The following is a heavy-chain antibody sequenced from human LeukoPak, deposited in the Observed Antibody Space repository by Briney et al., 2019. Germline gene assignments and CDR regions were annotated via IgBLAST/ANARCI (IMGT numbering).Heavy chain of an antibody. CDR3: ARKQTGTMYDV. J-gene: IGHJ4*02. Sequence: SETLSLTCIVPGGSISSSSYYWPWIRKPPGKGLEWIGTFSSGGSAYYNPSLTSRVSISKDTSDNQFSLRLYSVTAADTAVYYCARKQTGTMYDVWGQGTQVTVSS. CDR2: FSSGGSA. D-gene: IGHD1-7*01. V-gene: IGHV4-39*07. CDR1: GGSISSSSYY.